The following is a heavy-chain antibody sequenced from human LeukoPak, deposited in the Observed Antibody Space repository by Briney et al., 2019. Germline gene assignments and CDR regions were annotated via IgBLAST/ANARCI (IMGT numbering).Heavy chain of an antibody. CDR3: AKVSYDSSGYYYDY. CDR2: ISGSGGST. V-gene: IGHV3-23*01. D-gene: IGHD3-22*01. CDR1: GFTVSSNY. Sequence: GGSLRLSCAASGFTVSSNYMSWVRQAPGKGLEWVSAISGSGGSTYYADSVKGRFTISRDNSKNTLYLQMNSLRAEDTAVYYCAKVSYDSSGYYYDYWGQGTLVTVSS. J-gene: IGHJ4*02.